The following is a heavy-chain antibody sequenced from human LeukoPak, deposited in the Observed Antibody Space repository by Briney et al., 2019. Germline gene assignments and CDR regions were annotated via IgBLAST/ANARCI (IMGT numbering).Heavy chain of an antibody. J-gene: IGHJ6*03. Sequence: GASVKVSCKASGYTFTSYGISWVRQAPGQGLEWMGWISAYNGNTNYAQKLQGRVTMTTDTSTSTAYMELRSLRSEDTAVYYCASSIIVVVPAAIKGPSYYYYMDVWGKGTTVTVSS. CDR3: ASSIIVVVPAAIKGPSYYYYMDV. D-gene: IGHD2-2*01. V-gene: IGHV1-18*01. CDR2: ISAYNGNT. CDR1: GYTFTSYG.